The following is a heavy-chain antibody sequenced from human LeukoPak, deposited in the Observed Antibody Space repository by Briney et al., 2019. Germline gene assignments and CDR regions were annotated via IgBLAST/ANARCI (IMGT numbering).Heavy chain of an antibody. CDR2: IIPIFGTA. CDR3: ARLYDILTGQESGDY. CDR1: GGTFSSYA. J-gene: IGHJ4*02. V-gene: IGHV1-69*05. D-gene: IGHD3-9*01. Sequence: SVKVSCKASGGTFSSYAISWVRQAPGQGLEWMGRIIPIFGTANYAQKFQGRVTITTDESTSTAYMEPSSLRSEDTAVYYCARLYDILTGQESGDYWGQGTLVTVSS.